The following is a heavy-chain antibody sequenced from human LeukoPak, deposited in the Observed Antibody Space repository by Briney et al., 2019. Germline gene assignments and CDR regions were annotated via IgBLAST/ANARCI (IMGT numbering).Heavy chain of an antibody. V-gene: IGHV3-53*01. D-gene: IGHD5-12*01. CDR3: ARSPLRGYSGYYYHMDV. CDR1: GFIVSSNY. J-gene: IGHJ6*03. CDR2: MYSGGNT. Sequence: PGGCLRLSCAASGFIVSSNYMSWVRQAPGKGLEWVSLMYSGGNTFYADSVKGRFTISRDNSKKMLYPQMNSLRAEDTAVYYCARSPLRGYSGYYYHMDVWGKGTMVTVSS.